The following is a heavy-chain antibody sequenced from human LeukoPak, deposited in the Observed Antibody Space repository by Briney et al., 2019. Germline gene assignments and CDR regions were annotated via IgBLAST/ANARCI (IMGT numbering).Heavy chain of an antibody. Sequence: SETLSLTCTVSGGSISSGSYYWSWIRQPPGNGLEWIGYIYYSGSTNYNPSLKSRVTISVDTSKNQFSLKLSSVTAADTAVYYCARTTEAHSWRTRYYDYYMDVWGKGTTVTVSS. J-gene: IGHJ6*03. D-gene: IGHD6-13*01. V-gene: IGHV4-61*01. CDR1: GGSISSGSYY. CDR3: ARTTEAHSWRTRYYDYYMDV. CDR2: IYYSGST.